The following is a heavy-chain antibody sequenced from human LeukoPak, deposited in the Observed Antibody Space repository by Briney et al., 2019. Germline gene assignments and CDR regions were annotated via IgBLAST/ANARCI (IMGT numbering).Heavy chain of an antibody. Sequence: SETLSLTCTVSGGSISSGDYYWSWIRQPPGTGLEWIGYIYYSGSTYYNPSLKSRVTISVDTSKNQFSLKLSSVTAADTAVYYCARIHNYGNYPNYFDYWGQGTLVTVSS. D-gene: IGHD4-11*01. CDR3: ARIHNYGNYPNYFDY. V-gene: IGHV4-30-4*01. CDR1: GGSISSGDYY. CDR2: IYYSGST. J-gene: IGHJ4*02.